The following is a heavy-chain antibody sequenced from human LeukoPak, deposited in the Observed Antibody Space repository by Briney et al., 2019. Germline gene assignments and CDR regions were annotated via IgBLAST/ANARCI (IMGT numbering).Heavy chain of an antibody. Sequence: ASVKVSCKASGYTFTSYGISWVRQAPGQGLEWMGWISAYNGNTNYAQKLQGRVTMTTDTSTSTAYMELRSLRSDDTAVYYCARDPYSSGINWFDPWGQGTLDTVSS. J-gene: IGHJ5*02. D-gene: IGHD6-19*01. CDR1: GYTFTSYG. CDR2: ISAYNGNT. CDR3: ARDPYSSGINWFDP. V-gene: IGHV1-18*01.